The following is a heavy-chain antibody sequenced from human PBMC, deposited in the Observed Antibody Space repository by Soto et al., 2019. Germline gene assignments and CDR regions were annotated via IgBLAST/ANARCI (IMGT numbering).Heavy chain of an antibody. J-gene: IGHJ3*02. V-gene: IGHV2-5*02. CDR3: AHRHRGSYSSGAFDI. D-gene: IGHD1-26*01. CDR2: IYWDDDK. Sequence: SGPTLVNPTQTLTLTCTFSGFSLSTSAVGVGWIRQPPGKALEWLAFIYWDDDKRYSPSLKSSLTITKDTSKNQVVLAMTNMDPVDTATYYCAHRHRGSYSSGAFDIWGQGTMVTVSS. CDR1: GFSLSTSAVG.